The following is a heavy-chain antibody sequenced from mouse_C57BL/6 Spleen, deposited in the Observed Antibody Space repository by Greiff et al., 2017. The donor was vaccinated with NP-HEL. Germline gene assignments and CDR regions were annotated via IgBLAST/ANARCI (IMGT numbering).Heavy chain of an antibody. D-gene: IGHD1-1*01. V-gene: IGHV1-42*01. CDR2: INPSTGGT. CDR3: ARFPGKDGY. J-gene: IGHJ2*01. CDR1: GYSFTGYY. Sequence: EVQLQESGPELVKPGASVKISCKASGYSFTGYYMNWVKQSPEKSLEWIGEINPSTGGTTYNQKFKAKATLTVDKSSSTAYMQLKSLTSEDSAVYYCARFPGKDGYWGQGTTLTVSS.